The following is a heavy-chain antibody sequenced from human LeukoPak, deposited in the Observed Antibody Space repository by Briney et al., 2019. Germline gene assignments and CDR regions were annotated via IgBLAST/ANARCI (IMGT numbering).Heavy chain of an antibody. Sequence: ASVKVSCKASGGTFSSYAIGWVRQAPGQGLEWMGGIIPIFGTANYAQKFQGRVTITTDESTSTAYMELSSLRSEDTAVYYCARGYSYGGFDYWGQGTLVTVSS. CDR1: GGTFSSYA. D-gene: IGHD5-18*01. CDR2: IIPIFGTA. CDR3: ARGYSYGGFDY. J-gene: IGHJ4*02. V-gene: IGHV1-69*05.